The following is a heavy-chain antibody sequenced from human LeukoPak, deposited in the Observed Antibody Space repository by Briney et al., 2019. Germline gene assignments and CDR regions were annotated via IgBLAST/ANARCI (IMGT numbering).Heavy chain of an antibody. V-gene: IGHV4-59*08. Sequence: SETLSLTCTVSGGAISTYYWNWIRQPPGKGLEWIGYIYYNGITNYNPSLKSRVTISVDTSKNQFSLKLSSVTAADTAVYYCARARNGGECDYWGQGTLVTVSS. CDR2: IYYNGIT. J-gene: IGHJ4*02. D-gene: IGHD2-21*01. CDR1: GGAISTYY. CDR3: ARARNGGECDY.